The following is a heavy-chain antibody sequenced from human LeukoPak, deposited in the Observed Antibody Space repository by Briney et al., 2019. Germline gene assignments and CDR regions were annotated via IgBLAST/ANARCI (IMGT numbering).Heavy chain of an antibody. CDR3: ARSPYYDSSGYRYYFDY. CDR2: IYYSGNT. J-gene: IGHJ4*02. D-gene: IGHD3-22*01. CDR1: GGSISSGSYY. Sequence: SETLSLTCTVSGGSISSGSYYWGWIRQPPGKGLEWIGSIYYSGNTFYNPSLKSRVTISVDTSKNQFSLKLSSVTAADTAVYYCARSPYYDSSGYRYYFDYWGQGTLVTVSS. V-gene: IGHV4-39*07.